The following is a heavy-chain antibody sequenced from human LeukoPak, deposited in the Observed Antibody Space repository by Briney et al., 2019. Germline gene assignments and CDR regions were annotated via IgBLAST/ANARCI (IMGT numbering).Heavy chain of an antibody. V-gene: IGHV3-11*01. CDR1: GFTFGDYG. D-gene: IGHD3-10*01. CDR3: ARARGTGPGAHFDY. Sequence: GGSLRLSCAASGFTFGDYGMSWIRQAPGKGLEWVSYISNSGDFIAYADSVKGRFTISRDNAKNSLFLQMNSLRAEDTAVYYCARARGTGPGAHFDYWGQGTLVIVSS. CDR2: ISNSGDFI. J-gene: IGHJ4*02.